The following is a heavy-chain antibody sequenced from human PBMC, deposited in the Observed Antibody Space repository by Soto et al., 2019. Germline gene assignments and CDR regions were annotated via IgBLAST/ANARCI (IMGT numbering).Heavy chain of an antibody. Sequence: GGSLRLSCAASGLTFSSYAMTWVRQAPGKGLEWVSTIIGSGLSTYYADYVKGRFTISRDNSKNTLHLQMNSLRAEDTAVYYCAKDSGSGDYFDYWGQGTLVTVSS. CDR2: IIGSGLST. D-gene: IGHD4-17*01. J-gene: IGHJ4*02. CDR3: AKDSGSGDYFDY. CDR1: GLTFSSYA. V-gene: IGHV3-23*01.